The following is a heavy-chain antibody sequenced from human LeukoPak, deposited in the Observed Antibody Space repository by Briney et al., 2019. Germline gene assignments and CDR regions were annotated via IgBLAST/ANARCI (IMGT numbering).Heavy chain of an antibody. CDR2: ISGSSGTI. CDR1: GFTVSSNY. J-gene: IGHJ6*03. V-gene: IGHV3-48*01. CDR3: ARRSEFGVLYYMDV. D-gene: IGHD3-16*01. Sequence: QTGGSLRLSCAASGFTVSSNYMSWVRQAPGKGLGWVSYISGSSGTIYYADSVKGRFTISKDNAKNSLYLQMNSLRAEDTAVYYCARRSEFGVLYYMDVWGKGTTVTVSS.